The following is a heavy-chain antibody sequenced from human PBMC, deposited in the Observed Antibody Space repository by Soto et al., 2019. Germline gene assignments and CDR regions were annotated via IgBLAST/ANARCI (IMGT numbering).Heavy chain of an antibody. D-gene: IGHD3-22*01. CDR2: IIPIFGTA. Sequence: SVKVSCKASGGTFSSYAISWVRQAPGQGLEWMGGIIPIFGTANYAQKFQGRVTITADESTSTAYMELSSLRSEDTAVYYCARSEYYYDSSSGYRPDVRFDYRGQGTLVTVSS. J-gene: IGHJ4*02. CDR1: GGTFSSYA. V-gene: IGHV1-69*13. CDR3: ARSEYYYDSSSGYRPDVRFDY.